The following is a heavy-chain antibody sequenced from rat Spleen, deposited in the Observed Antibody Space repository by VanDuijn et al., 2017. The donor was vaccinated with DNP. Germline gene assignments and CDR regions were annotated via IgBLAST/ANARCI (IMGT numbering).Heavy chain of an antibody. CDR1: GFTFSDYY. CDR2: IGSDGYAP. J-gene: IGHJ2*01. CDR3: IRWNSGHFDY. V-gene: IGHV5-22*01. Sequence: EVQLVASGGGLVQPGRSLKLSCAASGFTFSDYYMAWVRQAPTKGLEWVAYIGSDGYAPYYGDSVKGRFTISRDNAKSTLYLQMNSLRSEDMATYYCIRWNSGHFDYWGQGVMVTVSS. D-gene: IGHD4-3*01.